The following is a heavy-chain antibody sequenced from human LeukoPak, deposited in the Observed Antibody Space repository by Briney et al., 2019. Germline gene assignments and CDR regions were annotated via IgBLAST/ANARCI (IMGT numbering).Heavy chain of an antibody. J-gene: IGHJ6*02. V-gene: IGHV3-21*01. Sequence: GGSLRLSCAASGFSVSTYSMHWGRQAPGEGLEWGSSISRRSTFIYYADSVEGRFTISRDNAKNSLSLQMTSLGADDTAVYHRARHAIYGGYDSDRYYYYSSGVDVWGQGTPVTVSS. CDR3: ARHAIYGGYDSDRYYYYSSGVDV. CDR1: GFSVSTYS. CDR2: ISRRSTFI. D-gene: IGHD5-12*01.